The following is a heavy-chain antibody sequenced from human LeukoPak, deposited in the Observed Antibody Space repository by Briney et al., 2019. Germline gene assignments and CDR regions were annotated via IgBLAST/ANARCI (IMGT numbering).Heavy chain of an antibody. D-gene: IGHD6-6*01. CDR3: ARLPRLFSTSSYGFDM. J-gene: IGHJ3*02. CDR1: GYRFTTYW. CDR2: IYPGDSDT. V-gene: IGHV5-51*01. Sequence: GESLKISCRGSGYRFTTYWIGWVRQMPGKGLEWMGIIYPGDSDTRYSPSFQGQVTISADKSISTAYLQWRSLKASDTAMYYCARLPRLFSTSSYGFDMWAQGTMVTVSS.